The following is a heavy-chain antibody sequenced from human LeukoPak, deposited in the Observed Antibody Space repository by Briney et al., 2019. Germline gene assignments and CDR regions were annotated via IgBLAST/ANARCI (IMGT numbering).Heavy chain of an antibody. CDR2: MHSSGTT. CDR1: GDSISGYY. D-gene: IGHD6-25*01. V-gene: IGHV4-59*01. CDR3: ARGGASSESFDR. Sequence: PSETLSLTCTVSGDSISGYYWSWIRQTPGKGLEWIGFMHSSGTTNYNPSLKSRVSISVDTSNNQFSLSLSSVTAADTAVYYCARGGASSESFDRWGQGTLVTVSS. J-gene: IGHJ5*02.